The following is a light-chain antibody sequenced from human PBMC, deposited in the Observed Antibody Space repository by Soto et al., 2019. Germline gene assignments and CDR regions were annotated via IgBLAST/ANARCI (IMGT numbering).Light chain of an antibody. CDR3: QSYDISLSGWV. J-gene: IGLJ3*02. V-gene: IGLV1-40*01. CDR2: GNS. CDR1: SSNIGAGYV. Sequence: QPVLTQPPSVSGAPGQRVTISCTGSSSNIGAGYVVHWYQQLPGTAPKLLIYGNSNRPSGVPDRFSGSKSGTSASLAITGLQAEDEADYYCQSYDISLSGWVFGGGTKLTVL.